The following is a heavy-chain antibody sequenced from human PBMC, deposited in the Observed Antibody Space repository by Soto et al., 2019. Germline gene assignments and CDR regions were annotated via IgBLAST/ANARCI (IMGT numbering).Heavy chain of an antibody. CDR3: ARVPPTTVTKVYYYYYYMDV. Sequence: SETLSLTCTVSGGSISSYYWSWIRQPPGKGLEWIGHIYYSGSTNYNPSLKSRVTISVDTSKNQFSLKLSSVTAADTAVYYCARVPPTTVTKVYYYYYYMDVWGKGTTVTVSS. J-gene: IGHJ6*03. V-gene: IGHV4-59*01. CDR2: IYYSGST. D-gene: IGHD4-4*01. CDR1: GGSISSYY.